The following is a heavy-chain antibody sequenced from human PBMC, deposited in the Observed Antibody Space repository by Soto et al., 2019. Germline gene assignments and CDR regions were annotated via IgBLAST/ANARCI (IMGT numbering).Heavy chain of an antibody. V-gene: IGHV4-61*01. CDR3: ARDGTAPGTHFPNWFDP. Sequence: PSETLSLTCTVSGGSVSSGSYYWSWIRQPPGKGLEWIGYIYYSGSTNYNPSLKSRVTISVDTSKNQFSLKLSSVAAPDTAVYYCARDGTAPGTHFPNWFDPWGQGILVTVSS. D-gene: IGHD6-13*01. J-gene: IGHJ5*02. CDR2: IYYSGST. CDR1: GGSVSSGSYY.